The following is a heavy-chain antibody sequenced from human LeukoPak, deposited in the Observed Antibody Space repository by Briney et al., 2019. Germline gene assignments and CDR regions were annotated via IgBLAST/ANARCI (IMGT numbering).Heavy chain of an antibody. J-gene: IGHJ6*03. CDR2: IYYSGST. Sequence: SETLSLTCTVSGDSISSYYWSWIRQPPGKGLEWMGYIYYSGSTNYNLSLKSRVTISVDTSKNQFSLKLSSVTAADTAVYYCARRTLAAAGTYYYYYMDVWGKGTTVTVSS. D-gene: IGHD6-13*01. V-gene: IGHV4-59*01. CDR3: ARRTLAAAGTYYYYYMDV. CDR1: GDSISSYY.